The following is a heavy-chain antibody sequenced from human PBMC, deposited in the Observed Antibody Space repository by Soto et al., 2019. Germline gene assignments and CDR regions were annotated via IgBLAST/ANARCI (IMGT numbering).Heavy chain of an antibody. CDR1: GFTFSNAW. CDR3: DRETSGAFGY. Sequence: PGGALRRCCAGSGFTFSNAWMNWVRQAPGKGLEWVGRIKSKTDGGAIDYAAPVKGRFAILRDDLRHTVYLQMNSLKAEDTALYYCDRETSGAFGYWSQGTPVTVSS. CDR2: IKSKTDGGAI. J-gene: IGHJ4*02. D-gene: IGHD3-10*01. V-gene: IGHV3-15*07.